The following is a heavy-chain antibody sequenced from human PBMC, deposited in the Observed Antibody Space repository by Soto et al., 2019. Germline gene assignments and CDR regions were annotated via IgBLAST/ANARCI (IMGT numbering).Heavy chain of an antibody. V-gene: IGHV3-33*01. J-gene: IGHJ4*02. Sequence: QVQLVESGGGVVQPGRSLRLSCAASGFTFSSYGMHWVRQAPGKGLEWVAVIWYDGSNKYYADSVKGRFTISRDNCKNTLYLQMNSLRAEDTAVYYCARDVGYCSSTSCYTFDYWGQGTLVTVSS. D-gene: IGHD2-2*02. CDR3: ARDVGYCSSTSCYTFDY. CDR1: GFTFSSYG. CDR2: IWYDGSNK.